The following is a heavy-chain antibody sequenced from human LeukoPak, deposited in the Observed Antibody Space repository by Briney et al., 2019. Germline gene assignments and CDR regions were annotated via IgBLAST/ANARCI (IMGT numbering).Heavy chain of an antibody. Sequence: GRSLRLSCAASGFTFSSCGMHWVRQAPGKGLEWVPVIWHDGSNKYYADSVKGRFTISRDNSKNTLDLQMNSLRAEDTAVYYCARDRGTRMAVLDYWGQGTLVTVSS. CDR1: GFTFSSCG. V-gene: IGHV3-33*01. D-gene: IGHD1-1*01. CDR2: IWHDGSNK. CDR3: ARDRGTRMAVLDY. J-gene: IGHJ4*02.